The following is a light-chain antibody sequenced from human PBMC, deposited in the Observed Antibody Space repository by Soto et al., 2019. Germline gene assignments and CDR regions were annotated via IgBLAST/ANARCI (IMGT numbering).Light chain of an antibody. CDR1: QSVSNNY. V-gene: IGKV3-20*01. CDR2: GAS. J-gene: IGKJ1*01. CDR3: QQYGRSGT. Sequence: IVVTQSPCTLSLSPGERATLSCGASQSVSNNYLAWYQQKPGQPPRLLIYGASNRAAGIPDRFSGSGSGTDFTLTISRLEPEDFAVYYCQQYGRSGTFGQGAKVDI.